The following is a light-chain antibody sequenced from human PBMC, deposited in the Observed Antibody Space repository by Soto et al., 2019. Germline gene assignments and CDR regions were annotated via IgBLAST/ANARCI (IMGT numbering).Light chain of an antibody. J-gene: IGKJ2*01. Sequence: DIQMTQSPSFLSASVGDRVTLTCRASQRIDNFLNWYQQKPGKAPKLLIYGASSLQSGVPSRFSGSGSGTDFTLTITSLQPEDSATYHCQQRYKTSLSSFGQGTKVEIK. V-gene: IGKV1-39*01. CDR3: QQRYKTSLSS. CDR1: QRIDNF. CDR2: GAS.